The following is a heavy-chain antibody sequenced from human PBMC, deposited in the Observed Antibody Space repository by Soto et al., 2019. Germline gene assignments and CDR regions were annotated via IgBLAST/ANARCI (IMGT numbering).Heavy chain of an antibody. CDR1: GDSINNYY. J-gene: IGHJ4*02. Sequence: QVQLQESGPGLVNPSETLSLTCSVSGDSINNYYWSWIRQPPGKGLEWIGFVHYTGSANYNPSLKSRVTISVGTSKKQFSLRLSSVTAADSGVYYCAREGASRFRGFDYWGQGTLVTVSS. CDR2: VHYTGSA. V-gene: IGHV4-59*01. CDR3: AREGASRFRGFDY. D-gene: IGHD2-2*01.